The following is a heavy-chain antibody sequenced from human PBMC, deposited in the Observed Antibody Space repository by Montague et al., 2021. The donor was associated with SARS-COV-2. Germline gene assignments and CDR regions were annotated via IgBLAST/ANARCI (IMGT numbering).Heavy chain of an antibody. CDR1: GGSRSSYY. CDR2: IYYSGSS. D-gene: IGHD1-1*01. V-gene: IGHV4-59*01. CDR3: ARAQNTCFIANCVNYYDI. Sequence: SETLSLTCTVSGGSRSSYYWSWIRQPPGKGLGWIGYIYYSGSSNYNPSLKSRVTISIDTSKNKFSLNLNSVTAADGAVYYCARAQNTCFIANCVNYYDIWGQGALVTVSS. J-gene: IGHJ4*02.